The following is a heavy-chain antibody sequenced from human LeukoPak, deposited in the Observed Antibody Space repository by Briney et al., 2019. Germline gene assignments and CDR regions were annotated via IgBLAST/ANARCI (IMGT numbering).Heavy chain of an antibody. Sequence: SEILFLTCTVAGCSISCSSYYWRWIRRPPGEGLEWFWSIYYSGSTYYNPSLKSRVTISVDTSRNQFSLKLSSVTAADTAVYYCARDGFVGAYYMDVWGKGTTVTVSS. J-gene: IGHJ6*03. CDR3: ARDGFVGAYYMDV. V-gene: IGHV4-39*07. CDR2: IYYSGST. CDR1: GCSISCSSYY. D-gene: IGHD1-26*01.